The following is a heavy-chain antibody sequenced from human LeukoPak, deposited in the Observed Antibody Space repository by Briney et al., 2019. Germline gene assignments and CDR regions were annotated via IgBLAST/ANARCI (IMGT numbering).Heavy chain of an antibody. J-gene: IGHJ4*02. CDR2: IKQGGSDK. CDR1: GFTLSNHW. V-gene: IGHV3-7*01. Sequence: GGSLRLSCEASGFTLSNHWMTWVRRAPGKGLEWVATIKQGGSDKFYVDSVKGRFTISGDNARNSLYLQMNSLRAEDTAVYYCARDPFELWGQGTLVTVSS. D-gene: IGHD1-26*01. CDR3: ARDPFEL.